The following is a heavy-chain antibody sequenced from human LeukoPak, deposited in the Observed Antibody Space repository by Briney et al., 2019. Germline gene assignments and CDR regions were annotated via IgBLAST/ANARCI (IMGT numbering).Heavy chain of an antibody. J-gene: IGHJ4*02. V-gene: IGHV3-48*01. Sequence: PGGSLRLSCAASGFTFSSYEMNWVRQAPGKGPEWISYISSGSSTIYYADSVKGRFTISRDNAKNSLYLQMNSLRAEDTAVYYCARDAYYSDSSGYYLPGGADYWGQGTPVTVSS. D-gene: IGHD3-22*01. CDR2: ISSGSSTI. CDR3: ARDAYYSDSSGYYLPGGADY. CDR1: GFTFSSYE.